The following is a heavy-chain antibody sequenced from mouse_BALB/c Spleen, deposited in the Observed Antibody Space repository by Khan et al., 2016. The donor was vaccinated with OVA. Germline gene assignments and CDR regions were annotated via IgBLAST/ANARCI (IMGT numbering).Heavy chain of an antibody. Sequence: QVHVKQSGAELVKPGASVKLSCKASGYTFTSFYIYWVKQRPGQGLEGVGEINPSNGVTNFNEKFKSKATLTVDKSSSTAYMQISSLTSEDSAVYYCTRGGYGSPFAYWGQGTLVTVS. V-gene: IGHV1S81*02. CDR2: INPSNGVT. J-gene: IGHJ3*01. D-gene: IGHD1-1*01. CDR3: TRGGYGSPFAY. CDR1: GYTFTSFY.